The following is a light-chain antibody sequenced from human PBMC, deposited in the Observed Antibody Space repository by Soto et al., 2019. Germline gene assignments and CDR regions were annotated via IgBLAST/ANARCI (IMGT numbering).Light chain of an antibody. CDR2: RAS. CDR3: QHYNCYSSS. Sequence: DIQMTQSPSTLSASVGDRVTITCRASQRISNWLAWYQQKPGKAPKLLIYRASTLQSGVPSRFSGSGSGTEFPLTISSLQADFFATYFYQHYNCYSSSFGPTTKVVVK. V-gene: IGKV1-5*03. CDR1: QRISNW. J-gene: IGKJ3*01.